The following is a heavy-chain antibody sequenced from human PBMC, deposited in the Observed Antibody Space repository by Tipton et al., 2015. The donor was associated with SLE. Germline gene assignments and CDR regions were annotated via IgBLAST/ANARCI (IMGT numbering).Heavy chain of an antibody. D-gene: IGHD3-10*01. J-gene: IGHJ4*02. CDR1: GGSITSRY. CDR3: ARTEQGTGSYYRLVFEI. CDR2: IYYSGTT. V-gene: IGHV4-59*11. Sequence: TLSLTCTVSGGSITSRYWNWVRQPPGKGLEWIGYIYYSGTTSYNSSLKSRVTISVDSAKNQFSLKVSSVTAADTAVYYCARTEQGTGSYYRLVFEIWGQGTLVTVSS.